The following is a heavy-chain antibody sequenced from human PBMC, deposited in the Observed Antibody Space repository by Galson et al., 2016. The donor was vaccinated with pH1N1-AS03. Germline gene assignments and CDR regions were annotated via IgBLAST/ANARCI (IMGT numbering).Heavy chain of an antibody. V-gene: IGHV3-11*01. CDR3: ARDMLKCYIDSWSNAPGY. Sequence: SLRLSCETSGFTISGYYMSWIRQTPGKGLEWIAYISSDGKTTNYGDSVTGRFTISRDNARNSLYLQMNRLIADDTAVYYCARDMLKCYIDSWSNAPGYWGRGTLVTVSS. J-gene: IGHJ4*01. CDR2: ISSDGKTT. CDR1: GFTISGYY. D-gene: IGHD1-26*01.